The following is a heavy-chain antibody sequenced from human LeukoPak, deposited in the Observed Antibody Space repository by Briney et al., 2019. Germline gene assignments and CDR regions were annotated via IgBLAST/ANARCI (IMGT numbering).Heavy chain of an antibody. J-gene: IGHJ6*03. CDR2: IYYSGST. CDR3: ARLQVAYYYYYMDV. Sequence: SETLSLTCTVSGGSISSSSYYWGWIRQPPGKGLEWIGSIYYSGSTYYNPSLKSRVTISVGTSKNQFSLKLSSVTAADTAVYYCARLQVAYYYYYMDVWGKGTTVTISS. V-gene: IGHV4-39*07. CDR1: GGSISSSSYY.